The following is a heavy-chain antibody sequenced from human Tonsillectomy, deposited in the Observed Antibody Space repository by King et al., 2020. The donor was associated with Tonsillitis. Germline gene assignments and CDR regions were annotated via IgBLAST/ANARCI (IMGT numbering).Heavy chain of an antibody. CDR1: GFTFSSYA. V-gene: IGHV3-30-3*01. CDR2: ISYDGSNK. CDR3: ASEYLNLWFGESPGYFVS. D-gene: IGHD3-10*01. J-gene: IGHJ4*02. Sequence: VQLVQSGGGVVQPGRSLRLSCAASGFTFSSYAMHWVRQAPGKGLEWVAVISYDGSNKYYADSVKGRFTISSDNSKNTLYLQMNSMRAEATAVYYCASEYLNLWFGESPGYFVSWGQGTLVTVSS.